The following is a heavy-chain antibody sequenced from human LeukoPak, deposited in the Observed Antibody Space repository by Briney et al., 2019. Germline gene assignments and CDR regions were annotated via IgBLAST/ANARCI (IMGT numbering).Heavy chain of an antibody. CDR2: IDPSDSYT. V-gene: IGHV5-10-1*01. CDR1: GYIFTSYW. Sequence: LGASLKISCKGSGYIFTSYWISWVRQLPGKGLEWMGRIDPSDSYTNYSPSFQGHVTISADKSISTAYLQWSSLKASDTAVYYCARITTGTTSFDYWGQGTLVTVSS. J-gene: IGHJ4*02. D-gene: IGHD1-1*01. CDR3: ARITTGTTSFDY.